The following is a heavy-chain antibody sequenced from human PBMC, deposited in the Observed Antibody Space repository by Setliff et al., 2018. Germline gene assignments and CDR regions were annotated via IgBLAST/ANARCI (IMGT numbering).Heavy chain of an antibody. Sequence: VASVKVSCKASGYTFSSHAMHWVRQAPGQGLEWMGWINAVNGVTEYSQXXRGRLTISRDTSASTAYMELSSLKSEDMAVYYCARGGPGYYYFVDVWGKGTTVTVSS. CDR1: GYTFSSHA. V-gene: IGHV1-3*03. D-gene: IGHD3-16*01. J-gene: IGHJ6*04. CDR3: ARGGPGYYYFVDV. CDR2: INAVNGVT.